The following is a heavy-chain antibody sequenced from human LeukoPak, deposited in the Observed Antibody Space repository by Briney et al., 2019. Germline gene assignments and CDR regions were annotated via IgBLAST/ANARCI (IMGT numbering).Heavy chain of an antibody. Sequence: GGSLRLSCSASGFTFSTYSINWVRQAPGKGLEWVSSISSSSRYIYYADSVKGRFTISRDNAKNSLYLQMSSLRAEDTALYYCAKVPAHGDYVGGPNWYFDLWGRGTLVTVSS. D-gene: IGHD3-16*01. CDR2: ISSSSRYI. CDR3: AKVPAHGDYVGGPNWYFDL. V-gene: IGHV3-21*04. CDR1: GFTFSTYS. J-gene: IGHJ2*01.